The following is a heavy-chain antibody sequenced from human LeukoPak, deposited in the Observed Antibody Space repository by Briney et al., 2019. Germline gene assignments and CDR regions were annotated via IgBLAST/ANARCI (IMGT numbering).Heavy chain of an antibody. CDR2: ISWNSGSI. CDR1: GFTFDDYA. V-gene: IGHV3-9*01. J-gene: IGHJ4*02. CDR3: ARGAEGIAASDSKFDY. D-gene: IGHD6-13*01. Sequence: GGSLRLSCAASGFTFDDYAMHWVRQAPGKGLEWVSGISWNSGSIVYADSVKGRFTISRDNAKNSLFLQMNSLRAEDTAVYYCARGAEGIAASDSKFDYWGQGTLVTVSS.